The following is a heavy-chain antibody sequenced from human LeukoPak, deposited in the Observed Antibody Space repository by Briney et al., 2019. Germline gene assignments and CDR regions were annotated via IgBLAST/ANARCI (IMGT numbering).Heavy chain of an antibody. V-gene: IGHV3-30-3*01. CDR1: GFTFSSYA. CDR2: ISYDGSNK. Sequence: GGSLRLSCAASGFTFSSYAMHWVRQAPGKGLEWVAVISYDGSNKYYADSVKGRFTISRDNSKNTLYLQMNSLRAEDTAVYYCARDLDCWGQGTLVTVSS. J-gene: IGHJ4*02. CDR3: ARDLDC.